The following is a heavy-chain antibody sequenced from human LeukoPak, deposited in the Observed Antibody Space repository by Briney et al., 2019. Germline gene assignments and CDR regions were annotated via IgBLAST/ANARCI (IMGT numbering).Heavy chain of an antibody. D-gene: IGHD2-15*01. Sequence: AGGSLRLSCAAAGFTFRSHWMSWIRQAPGKGLEWVANINQDGSDKYYVDSVKGRFTISRDNAKNSLYLQMDSQRAEDTAVYYCARDHVVDGLVFDYWGQGALVTVSS. CDR3: ARDHVVDGLVFDY. J-gene: IGHJ4*02. CDR1: GFTFRSHW. V-gene: IGHV3-7*01. CDR2: INQDGSDK.